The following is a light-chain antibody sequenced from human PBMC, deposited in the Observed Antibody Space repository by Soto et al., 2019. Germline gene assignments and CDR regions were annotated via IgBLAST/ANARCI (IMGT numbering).Light chain of an antibody. J-gene: IGKJ3*01. CDR3: QQYGASPFN. CDR2: GAS. Sequence: EIVLTQSPGTLSLSPGERATLSCRASQRVSGTYLAWYQQRPGQAPKVLIYGASSRAAGIPDRFSGSGSGTDFTLTISRLEPEDFVVYYCQQYGASPFNFGPGTKVDIK. V-gene: IGKV3-20*01. CDR1: QRVSGTY.